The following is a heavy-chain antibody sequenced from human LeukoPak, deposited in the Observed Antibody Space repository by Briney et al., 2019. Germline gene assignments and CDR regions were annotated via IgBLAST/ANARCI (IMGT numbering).Heavy chain of an antibody. CDR3: AGGGLAYSSASGY. CDR1: VFTFSRYS. D-gene: IGHD6-6*01. Sequence: KSGGSLRLFCAASVFTFSRYSMNWARQAPGMGLEWVSSISSSSSYIYYADSVEGRFPISRDNAKYSLYLQINSLRAEDTAVYYCAGGGLAYSSASGYWGQGTLVTVAS. CDR2: ISSSSSYI. V-gene: IGHV3-21*01. J-gene: IGHJ4*02.